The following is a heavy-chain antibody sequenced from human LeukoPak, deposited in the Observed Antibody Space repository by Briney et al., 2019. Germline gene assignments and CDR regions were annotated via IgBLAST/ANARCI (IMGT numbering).Heavy chain of an antibody. J-gene: IGHJ5*02. CDR1: GFTFSSYA. CDR3: AKSGSGSYYNNWFDP. V-gene: IGHV3-23*01. D-gene: IGHD3-10*01. CDR2: ISGSGGST. Sequence: RPGGSLRLSCAASGFTFSSYAMSWVRQAPGKGLEWVSAISGSGGSTYYADSVKGRFTISRDNSKNTLYLQMNSLRAEDTAVYYCAKSGSGSYYNNWFDPWGQGTLVTVSS.